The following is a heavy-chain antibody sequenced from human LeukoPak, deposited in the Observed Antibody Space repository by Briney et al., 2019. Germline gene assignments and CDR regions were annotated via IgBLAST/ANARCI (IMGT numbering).Heavy chain of an antibody. V-gene: IGHV3-23*01. Sequence: PGGSLRLSCAASGFTFSSYAMSWVHQAPGKGLEWVSAISGSGGSTYYADSVKGRFTISRDNSKNTLYLQMNSLRAEDTAVYYCAKDREVQWLYLDYWGQGTLVTVSS. D-gene: IGHD5-12*01. J-gene: IGHJ4*02. CDR3: AKDREVQWLYLDY. CDR2: ISGSGGST. CDR1: GFTFSSYA.